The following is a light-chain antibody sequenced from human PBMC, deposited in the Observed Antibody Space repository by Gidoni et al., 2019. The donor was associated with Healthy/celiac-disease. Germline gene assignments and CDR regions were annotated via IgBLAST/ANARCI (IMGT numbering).Light chain of an antibody. V-gene: IGKV4-1*01. CDR1: QSVLYSSNNKNY. CDR2: WAS. CDR3: QQYYSTPIT. Sequence: DIVMTQSTDSLAVSLGERATINCKSRQSVLYSSNNKNYLAWYQQKPGQPPKLLIYWASTRESGVPDRFSGSGSGTDFTLTISSLQAEDVAVYYCQQYYSTPITFGPGTKVDIK. J-gene: IGKJ3*01.